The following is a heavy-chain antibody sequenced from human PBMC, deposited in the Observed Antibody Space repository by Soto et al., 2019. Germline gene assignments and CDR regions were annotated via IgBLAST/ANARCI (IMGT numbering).Heavy chain of an antibody. CDR1: GFTFSGSD. V-gene: IGHV3-13*01. D-gene: IGHD1-20*01. CDR3: VRVTEFTTTSDDFNI. Sequence: EVQLVESGGGLVQPGGSLRLSCAASGFTFSGSDMNWVRHTRGKGLEWVSGIGTGGDTYYADSVRGRFTISRDDAKDSLYLQMNSLRVDDTAVYYCVRVTEFTTTSDDFNIWGQCTMVTVSS. CDR2: IGTGGDT. J-gene: IGHJ3*02.